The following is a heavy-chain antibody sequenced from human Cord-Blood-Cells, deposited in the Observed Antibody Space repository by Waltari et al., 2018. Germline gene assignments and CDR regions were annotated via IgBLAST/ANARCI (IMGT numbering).Heavy chain of an antibody. CDR2: IIHIFGTA. CDR1: GGTFSSYA. D-gene: IGHD6-19*01. V-gene: IGHV1-69*01. J-gene: IGHJ4*02. Sequence: QVQLVQSGAEAKKPGSSVKVSCKASGGTFSSYAIRWVRPSPGQGLEWMGGIIHIFGTANYGKKFEGRGTMTADESTSTAYRELSSLRSEDTAVYYWARDLQGLDYWGQGTLVTVSS. CDR3: ARDLQGLDY.